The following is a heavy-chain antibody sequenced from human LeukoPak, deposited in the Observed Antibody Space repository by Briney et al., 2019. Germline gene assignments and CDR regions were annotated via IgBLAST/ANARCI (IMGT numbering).Heavy chain of an antibody. CDR1: GFTVSSNY. D-gene: IGHD2-15*01. V-gene: IGHV3-23*01. J-gene: IGHJ4*02. CDR3: AKQLGYCSDGSCYFPY. CDR2: ISNNGGYT. Sequence: GGSLRLSCAASGFTVSSNYMSWVRQAPGKGLEWVSAISNNGGYTYYADSVQGRFTISRDNSKSTLCLQMNSLRAEDTAVYYCAKQLGYCSDGSCYFPYWGQGTLVTVSS.